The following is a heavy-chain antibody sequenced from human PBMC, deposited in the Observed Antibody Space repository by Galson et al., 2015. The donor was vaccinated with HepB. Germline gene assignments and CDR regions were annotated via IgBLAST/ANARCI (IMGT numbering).Heavy chain of an antibody. J-gene: IGHJ3*02. CDR1: GFSVKRNN. V-gene: IGHV3-53*01. D-gene: IGHD3-10*01. Sequence: SLRLSCAASGFSVKRNNMNWVRQAPGRGLEWASIIYSDGSTEYADSVKGRFTISRDTSNNTLHLQVNSLRADDSAVYYCARRDGSSGAFDIWGQGTMVTVSS. CDR3: ARRDGSSGAFDI. CDR2: IYSDGST.